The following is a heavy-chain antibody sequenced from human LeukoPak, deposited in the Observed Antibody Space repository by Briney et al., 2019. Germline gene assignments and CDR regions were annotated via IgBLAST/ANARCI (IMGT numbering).Heavy chain of an antibody. CDR3: ARNADYGDLGFFDY. CDR2: IYHSGST. D-gene: IGHD4-17*01. Sequence: SETLSLTCAVSGGSISSGGYSWSWIRQPPGKGLEWIGYIYHSGSTYYNPSLKSRVTISVDRSKNQFSLKLSSVTAADTAVYYCARNADYGDLGFFDYWGQGTLVTVSS. J-gene: IGHJ4*02. V-gene: IGHV4-30-2*01. CDR1: GGSISSGGYS.